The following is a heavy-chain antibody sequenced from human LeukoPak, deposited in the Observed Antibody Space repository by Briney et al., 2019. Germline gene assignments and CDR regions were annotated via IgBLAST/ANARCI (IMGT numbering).Heavy chain of an antibody. Sequence: PGGSPRLSCAASGFTFSSYWMSWVRQAPGKGLEWVANIKQDGSEKYYVDSLKGRFTISRDNAKNSLYLQMNSLRAEDTAVYYCARGYISPRMNWFDPWGQGTLVTVSS. CDR3: ARGYISPRMNWFDP. V-gene: IGHV3-7*05. D-gene: IGHD3-16*02. CDR1: GFTFSSYW. J-gene: IGHJ5*02. CDR2: IKQDGSEK.